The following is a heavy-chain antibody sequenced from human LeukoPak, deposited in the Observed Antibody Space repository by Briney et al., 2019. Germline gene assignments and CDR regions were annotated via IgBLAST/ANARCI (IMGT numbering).Heavy chain of an antibody. D-gene: IGHD3-9*01. Sequence: ASVKVSCKASGYTFTGYYMHWVRQAPGQGLEWVGWINPNSGGTNYAQKFQDRVSMTRDTSISTAYMQLSRLRSDDTAVYFCARSPHILTGENFDYWGQGTLLTVSS. CDR1: GYTFTGYY. V-gene: IGHV1-2*02. J-gene: IGHJ4*02. CDR2: INPNSGGT. CDR3: ARSPHILTGENFDY.